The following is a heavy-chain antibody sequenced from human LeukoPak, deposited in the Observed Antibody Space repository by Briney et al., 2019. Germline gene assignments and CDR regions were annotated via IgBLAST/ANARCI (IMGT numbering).Heavy chain of an antibody. J-gene: IGHJ4*02. V-gene: IGHV3-11*05. D-gene: IGHD1-14*01. Sequence: PGGSLRLSCAASGFTFSDRYMGWVRQAPGKGLAWVSYISSSSHYTNYEASVRGRFIISRDNARDSVYLQMNSLRVEDTAINYCVTETTEGAKDYWGQGTLVTVSS. CDR3: VTETTEGAKDY. CDR2: ISSSSHYT. CDR1: GFTFSDRY.